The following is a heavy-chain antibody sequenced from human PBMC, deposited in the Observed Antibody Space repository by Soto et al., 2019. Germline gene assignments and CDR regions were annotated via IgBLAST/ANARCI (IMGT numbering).Heavy chain of an antibody. CDR1: GYTFTSYG. D-gene: IGHD5-18*01. Sequence: QVQLVQSGAEVKKPGASVKVSCKASGYTFTSYGISWVRQAPGQGLEWMGWISAYNGNTNYAQKLQGRVTMTTDTXXXXAXMXXXXXXSDDTAVYXCAXSLLVGYGLEGESDWGQGTLVTVSS. J-gene: IGHJ4*02. V-gene: IGHV1-18*01. CDR2: ISAYNGNT. CDR3: AXSLLVGYGLEGESD.